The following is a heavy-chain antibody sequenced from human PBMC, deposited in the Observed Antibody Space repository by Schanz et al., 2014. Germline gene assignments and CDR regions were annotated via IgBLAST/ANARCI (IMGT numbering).Heavy chain of an antibody. Sequence: QVQLIQSGAEVKKPGASVKVSCTASGYTFTSYDINWVRQAPGQGLEWLGWMNPNSGNPGFAQKFRGRVTMTTDTSTSTAYMELSSLRSDDTAVYYCARGGGPEDVFDIWGQGTILTVSS. CDR3: ARGGGPEDVFDI. J-gene: IGHJ3*02. V-gene: IGHV1-8*01. CDR1: GYTFTSYD. CDR2: MNPNSGNP.